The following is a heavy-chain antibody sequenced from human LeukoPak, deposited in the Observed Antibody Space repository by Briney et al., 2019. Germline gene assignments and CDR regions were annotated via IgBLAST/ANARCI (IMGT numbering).Heavy chain of an antibody. CDR1: GGSISTYY. V-gene: IGHV4-59*01. D-gene: IGHD5-18*01. CDR2: ISYGNT. CDR3: ARDKAHSYGRYFDP. J-gene: IGHJ5*02. Sequence: SETLSLTCSVSGGSISTYYWNWIRQTPGKGLEWIGHISYGNTDYNPSLKSRVTISVDTSKNQFSLKLTSVAAADTAVYYCARDKAHSYGRYFDPWGQGALVTVSS.